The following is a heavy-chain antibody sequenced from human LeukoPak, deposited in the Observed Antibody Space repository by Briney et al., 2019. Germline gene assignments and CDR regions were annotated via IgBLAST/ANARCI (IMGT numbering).Heavy chain of an antibody. CDR2: ISYDGSNK. CDR1: GFTFRSYG. Sequence: GGPLRLSCAASGFTFRSYGMHWVRQAPGKGLEWLAVISYDGSNKYYAESVKGRFTISRDNSKNTLYLQMNSLRAEDTAVYYCAKAAYDCSSTSCYCRGGFDPWRRGRLATVCS. J-gene: IGHJ5*02. D-gene: IGHD2-2*01. CDR3: AKAAYDCSSTSCYCRGGFDP. V-gene: IGHV3-30*18.